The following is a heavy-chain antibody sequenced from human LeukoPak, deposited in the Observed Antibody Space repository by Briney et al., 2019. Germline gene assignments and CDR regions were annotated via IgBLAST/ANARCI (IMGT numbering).Heavy chain of an antibody. Sequence: GGSLRLSCAASGFSFSSYAMTWVRPAPGKGLEWLSSISKSSTYIYYADSVKGRFTISRDNAKNSLYLRISSLRAEDTAVYYCAKPTPTSGWTHPYYYYYMDVWGKGTTVTVSS. CDR3: AKPTPTSGWTHPYYYYYMDV. CDR2: ISKSSTYI. J-gene: IGHJ6*03. D-gene: IGHD6-19*01. CDR1: GFSFSSYA. V-gene: IGHV3-21*06.